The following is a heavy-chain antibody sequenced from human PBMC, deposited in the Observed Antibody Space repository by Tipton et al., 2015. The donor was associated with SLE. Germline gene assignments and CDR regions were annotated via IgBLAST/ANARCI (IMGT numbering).Heavy chain of an antibody. Sequence: SLRLSCAVSGFTFSTYGMHWVRQAPGKGLEWVTFIRSDGSSKYYADSVKGRFTISRDNSKNTLYLQMNSLRAEDTAVYYCAKDRSGSQYYYYGVDLWGQGATVTVSS. V-gene: IGHV3-30*02. CDR1: GFTFSTYG. CDR3: AKDRSGSQYYYYGVDL. J-gene: IGHJ6*02. CDR2: IRSDGSSK.